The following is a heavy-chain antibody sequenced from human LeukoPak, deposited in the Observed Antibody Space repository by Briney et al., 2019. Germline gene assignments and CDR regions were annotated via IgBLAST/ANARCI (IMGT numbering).Heavy chain of an antibody. V-gene: IGHV4-59*01. D-gene: IGHD3-3*01. CDR2: IYYSGST. J-gene: IGHJ5*02. Sequence: SETLSLTCTVSGGSISSYYWSWIRQPPGKGLEWTGYIYYSGSTNYNPSLKSRVTISVDTSKNQFSLKLSSVTAADTAVYYCARGLDYDFLNWFDPWGQGTLVTVSS. CDR3: ARGLDYDFLNWFDP. CDR1: GGSISSYY.